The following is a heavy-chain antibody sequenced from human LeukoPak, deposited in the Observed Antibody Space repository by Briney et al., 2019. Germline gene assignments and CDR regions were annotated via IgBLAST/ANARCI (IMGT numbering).Heavy chain of an antibody. V-gene: IGHV3-74*01. CDR3: ARWWLRSGDY. CDR1: GFTFSRYW. J-gene: IGHJ4*02. Sequence: PGGSLRLSCAASGFTFSRYWMHWVRQAPGKGREWVSRITGDGGGTNNADSVKGRFTISRDNAKNTLFLQTNSLRAEDTAVYYCARWWLRSGDYWGQGTLVTVSS. D-gene: IGHD5-12*01. CDR2: ITGDGGGT.